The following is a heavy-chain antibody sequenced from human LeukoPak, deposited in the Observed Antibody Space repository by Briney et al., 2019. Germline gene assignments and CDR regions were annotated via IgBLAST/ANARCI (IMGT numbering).Heavy chain of an antibody. J-gene: IGHJ4*02. Sequence: PSETLSLTCTVSGGSISSYYWSWIRQPPGKGLEWIGYIYYSGSTNYNPSLKSRVTISVDTSKNQFSLKLSSVTAADTAVYYCASRELSMGHFDYWGQGTLVTVSS. CDR2: IYYSGST. V-gene: IGHV4-59*01. CDR1: GGSISSYY. CDR3: ASRELSMGHFDY. D-gene: IGHD2/OR15-2a*01.